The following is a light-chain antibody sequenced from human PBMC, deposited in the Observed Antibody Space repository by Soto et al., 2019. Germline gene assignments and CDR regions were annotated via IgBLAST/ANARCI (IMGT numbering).Light chain of an antibody. J-gene: IGKJ5*01. CDR3: QQSYSTPIT. Sequence: DIQMTQSPSTLSASVGDRVTITCRASQGISDNLNWYRQRPGKAPELLVFAASSLQSGVPSRFSGSGSGTGFTLSSSSLQPEDFATYYCQQSYSTPITFGQGTRLEIK. CDR1: QGISDN. CDR2: AAS. V-gene: IGKV1-39*01.